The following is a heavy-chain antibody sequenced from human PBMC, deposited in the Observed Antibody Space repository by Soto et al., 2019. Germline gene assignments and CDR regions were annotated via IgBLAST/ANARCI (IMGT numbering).Heavy chain of an antibody. CDR3: WSVLVVSHFYYYGMDV. D-gene: IGHD2-15*01. CDR1: GFTFSSYS. CDR2: ISSSSSYI. Sequence: PGGSLRLSCAASGFTFSSYSMNWVRQAPGKGLEWVSSISSSSSYIYYADSVKGRFTISRDNAKNSLYLQMNSLRAEDTAVYYCWSVLVVSHFYYYGMDVWGQGTTVTVSS. V-gene: IGHV3-21*01. J-gene: IGHJ6*02.